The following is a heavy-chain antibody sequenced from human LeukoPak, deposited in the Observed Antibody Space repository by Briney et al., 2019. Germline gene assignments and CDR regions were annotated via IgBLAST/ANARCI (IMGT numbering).Heavy chain of an antibody. CDR2: FYSGGNT. Sequence: MHWXRXAPGKGLEWVSVFYSGGNTYYADPVKGRFTVSSDNSKNTLYLQMNSLRAEDTAVYYCVRDQNYWGQGTLVTVSS. V-gene: IGHV3-53*01. CDR3: VRDQNY. J-gene: IGHJ4*02.